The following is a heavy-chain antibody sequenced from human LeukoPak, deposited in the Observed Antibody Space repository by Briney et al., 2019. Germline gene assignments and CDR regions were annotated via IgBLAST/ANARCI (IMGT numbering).Heavy chain of an antibody. CDR1: GGSFSGYY. CDR2: INHSGST. Sequence: PSETLSLTCAVYGGSFSGYYWSWIRQPPGKGLEWIGEINHSGSTNYNPSIKSRVTISVDTSKNQFSLKLSSVTAADTAVYYCARVRAAVVVITTIYYYGMDVWGQGTTVTVSS. CDR3: ARVRAAVVVITTIYYYGMDV. V-gene: IGHV4-34*01. J-gene: IGHJ6*02. D-gene: IGHD3-22*01.